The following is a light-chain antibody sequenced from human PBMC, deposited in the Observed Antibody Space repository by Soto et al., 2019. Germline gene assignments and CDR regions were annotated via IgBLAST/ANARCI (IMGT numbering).Light chain of an antibody. CDR1: QSITTC. CDR2: RAS. Sequence: DIRMTQSPSTLSASAGDKVTLTCRASQSITTCLAWYQLKPGKAPKLLIYRASTLESGVPSRFSGSGSGTDFTLTVSGLQPDDFATYYCQQHDSSPCTFGPGTKVDIK. J-gene: IGKJ3*01. V-gene: IGKV1-5*03. CDR3: QQHDSSPCT.